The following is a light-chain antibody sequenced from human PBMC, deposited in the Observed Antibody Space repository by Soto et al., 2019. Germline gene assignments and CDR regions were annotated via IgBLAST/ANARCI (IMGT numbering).Light chain of an antibody. V-gene: IGKV3-15*01. CDR3: QQYNNWPPYT. Sequence: EIVLTQSPATLSVSPGERVALSCRASQSLTRNLAWYQQKPGQAPRLLIYEASTRATGIPGRFSDSGSGTEFTLTISSLQSEDFAVYYCQQYNNWPPYTFGQGTKVDIK. J-gene: IGKJ2*01. CDR2: EAS. CDR1: QSLTRN.